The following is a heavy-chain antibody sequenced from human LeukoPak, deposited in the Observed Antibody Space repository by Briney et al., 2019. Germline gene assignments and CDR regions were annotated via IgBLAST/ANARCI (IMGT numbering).Heavy chain of an antibody. J-gene: IGHJ4*02. CDR3: AHHPSHYYDSSGYYLN. V-gene: IGHV2-5*01. CDR1: GFSLSTSGVG. Sequence: SGPTLVKPTQTLTLTCTFSGFSLSTSGVGVGWIRQPPGKALEWLALIYWNDDKRYSPSLKSRLTITKDTSKNQVVLTMTNMDPVDTATYYCAHHPSHYYDSSGYYLNWGQGTLVTVSS. CDR2: IYWNDDK. D-gene: IGHD3-22*01.